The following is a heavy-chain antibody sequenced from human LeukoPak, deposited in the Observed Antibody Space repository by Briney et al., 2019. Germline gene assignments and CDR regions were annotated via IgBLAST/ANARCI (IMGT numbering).Heavy chain of an antibody. D-gene: IGHD1-26*01. CDR3: AKGSGNYYSYYFGY. V-gene: IGHV3-30-3*01. J-gene: IGHJ4*02. CDR2: ISYDGSNK. CDR1: GFTFSSYA. Sequence: GRSLRLSCAASGFTFSSYAMHWVRQAPGKGLEWVAVISYDGSNKYYADSVKGRFTISRDNSKNTLYLQMNSLRAEDTALYYCAKGSGNYYSYYFGYCGQGTLVTVSS.